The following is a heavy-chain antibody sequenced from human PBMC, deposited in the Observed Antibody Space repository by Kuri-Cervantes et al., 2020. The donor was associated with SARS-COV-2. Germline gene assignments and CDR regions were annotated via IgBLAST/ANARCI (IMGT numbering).Heavy chain of an antibody. J-gene: IGHJ6*02. Sequence: GESLKISCAASGFTFSEYYMSWIRQAPGKGLEWVGFIRSKAYGGTTEYAASVKGRFTISRDDSKSIAYLQMNSLKTEDTAVYYCTSEIAAAGTNYYYYGMDVWGQGTTVTVSS. CDR3: TSEIAAAGTNYYYYGMDV. CDR1: GFTFSEYY. CDR2: IRSKAYGGTT. D-gene: IGHD6-13*01. V-gene: IGHV3-49*03.